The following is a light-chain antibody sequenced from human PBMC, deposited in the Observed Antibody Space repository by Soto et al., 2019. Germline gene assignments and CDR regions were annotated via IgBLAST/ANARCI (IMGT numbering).Light chain of an antibody. Sequence: DIPMTQSPSSVSASVGDRVTITCRASQGISSWLAWYQQKPGKAPKLLIYAASILQSGVPSRFSGSGSGTDVTHPISSLQPEDLATYKCQQPNSGPITFGQGTRLELK. J-gene: IGKJ5*01. CDR1: QGISSW. CDR3: QQPNSGPIT. CDR2: AAS. V-gene: IGKV1-12*01.